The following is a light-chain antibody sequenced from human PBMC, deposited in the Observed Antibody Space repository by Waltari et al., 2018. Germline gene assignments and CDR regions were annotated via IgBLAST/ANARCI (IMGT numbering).Light chain of an antibody. CDR1: SSDICGDKF. CDR2: DVS. CDR3: SSYTRSSSYV. Sequence: QSALTQPASVSGSPEQSITILCTGTSSDICGDKFFHGYQQHPGKAPKRILFDVSDRPSGVSKRFSGAKSGNSASLTISGLQAEDEADYYCSSYTRSSSYVFGTGTKVTVL. J-gene: IGLJ1*01. V-gene: IGLV2-14*01.